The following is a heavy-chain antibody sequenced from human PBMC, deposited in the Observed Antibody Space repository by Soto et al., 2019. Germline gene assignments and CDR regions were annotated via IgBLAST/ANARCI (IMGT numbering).Heavy chain of an antibody. CDR1: GFTFSSYA. V-gene: IGHV3-23*01. CDR2: ISGSGGST. Sequence: GGSLRLSCAASGFTFSSYAMSWVRQAPGKGLEWVSAISGSGGSTYYADSVKGRFTISRDNSKNTLYLQMNSLRAEDTAVYYCTKDRRAAAATGYFDYWGHGTLVTVSS. D-gene: IGHD6-13*01. J-gene: IGHJ4*01. CDR3: TKDRRAAAATGYFDY.